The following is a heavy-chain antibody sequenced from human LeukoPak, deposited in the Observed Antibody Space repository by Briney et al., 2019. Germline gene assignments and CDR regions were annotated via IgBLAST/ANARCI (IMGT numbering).Heavy chain of an antibody. J-gene: IGHJ2*01. Sequence: SVKVSCKASGGTFSSYAISWVRRAPGQGLEWMGGIIPIFGTANYAQKFQGRVTITADESTCTAYMELSSLRSEDTAVYYCAREYSGSYGWYFDLWGRGTLVTVSS. CDR2: IIPIFGTA. CDR3: AREYSGSYGWYFDL. D-gene: IGHD1-26*01. CDR1: GGTFSSYA. V-gene: IGHV1-69*13.